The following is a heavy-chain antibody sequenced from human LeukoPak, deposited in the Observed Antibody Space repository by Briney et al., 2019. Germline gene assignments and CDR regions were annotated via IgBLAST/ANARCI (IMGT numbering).Heavy chain of an antibody. V-gene: IGHV3-21*01. CDR2: ISSSSSYI. J-gene: IGHJ3*02. CDR1: GFTFSSYS. Sequence: GGSLRLSCAASGFTFSSYSMNWVRQAPGKGLEWVSSISSSSSYIYYADSVKGRFTISRDNAKNSLYLQMSSLRAEDTAVYYCAIYCSSTSCYDAFDIWGQGTMVTVSS. CDR3: AIYCSSTSCYDAFDI. D-gene: IGHD2-2*01.